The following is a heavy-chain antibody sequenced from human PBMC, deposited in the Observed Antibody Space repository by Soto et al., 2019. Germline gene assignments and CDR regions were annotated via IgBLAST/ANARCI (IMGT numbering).Heavy chain of an antibody. V-gene: IGHV1-46*01. CDR2: INAGGGYT. J-gene: IGHJ6*02. CDR3: AREGVAPYYYYGMDV. D-gene: IGHD5-12*01. CDR1: GYIFTNYY. Sequence: ASVKVSCKASGYIFTNYYMHWVRQAPGQGLEWMGTINAGGGYTTYAQRFQGRVTMTRDTSTSTVHMEVRSLRSDDTAVYYCAREGVAPYYYYGMDVWGQGTPVTVSS.